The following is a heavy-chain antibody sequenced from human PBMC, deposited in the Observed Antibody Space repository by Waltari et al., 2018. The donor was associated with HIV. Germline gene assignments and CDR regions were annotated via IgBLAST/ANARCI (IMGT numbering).Heavy chain of an antibody. CDR3: ARNTYGSGSDLDYYGMDV. D-gene: IGHD3-10*01. CDR2: IYSGGST. Sequence: EVQLVETGGGLMQPGGSLRLSCAASGFTVSSHYMRWVRQAPGKGLECVSVIYSGGSTYYADSVKGRFTISRDNSKNTLYLQMNSLRAEDTAVYYCARNTYGSGSDLDYYGMDVWGQGTTVTVSS. V-gene: IGHV3-53*02. CDR1: GFTVSSHY. J-gene: IGHJ6*02.